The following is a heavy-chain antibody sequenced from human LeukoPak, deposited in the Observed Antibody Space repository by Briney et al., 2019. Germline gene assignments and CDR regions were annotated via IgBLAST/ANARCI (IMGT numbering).Heavy chain of an antibody. CDR3: ATDQVPLENWFDP. CDR1: GYTFTDYY. V-gene: IGHV1-69-2*01. D-gene: IGHD3-3*02. CDR2: VDPEDGKT. Sequence: GASVKVSCKASGYTFTDYYMHWVQQAPGKGLEWMGRVDPEDGKTIYAEKFQGRVTITADTSTDTAYMELSSLRSEDTAVYYCATDQVPLENWFDPWGQGTLVTVSS. J-gene: IGHJ5*02.